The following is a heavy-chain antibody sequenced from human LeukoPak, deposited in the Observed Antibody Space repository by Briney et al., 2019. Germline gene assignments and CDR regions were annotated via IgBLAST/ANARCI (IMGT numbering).Heavy chain of an antibody. J-gene: IGHJ3*02. D-gene: IGHD2-2*02. CDR2: ISYDGSNK. CDR1: GFTFSSYG. CDR3: AKARLYSRYRVQGKYAFYI. Sequence: PARTLRLSCAASGFTFSSYGMHWVRQAPGKGLEWVAVISYDGSNKYYADSVKGRFTISRDNTKNTLYLQMNSLRAEDTPLYNCAKARLYSRYRVQGKYAFYIWGQGTMGTVSS. V-gene: IGHV3-30*18.